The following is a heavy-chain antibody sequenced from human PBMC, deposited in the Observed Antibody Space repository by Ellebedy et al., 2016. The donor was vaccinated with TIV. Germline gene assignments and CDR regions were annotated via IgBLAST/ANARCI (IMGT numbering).Heavy chain of an antibody. J-gene: IGHJ4*02. CDR2: ISKSDST. CDR3: ARDAMIWIFDS. D-gene: IGHD3-22*01. V-gene: IGHV3-48*01. Sequence: GESLKISCAGSGFTFNSYSMNWVRQAPGKGLEWISYISKSDSTYYADSVRCRFTISRDNAKKSVYLQMNSLRLEDTAVYYCARDAMIWIFDSWGQGTLVTVSS. CDR1: GFTFNSYS.